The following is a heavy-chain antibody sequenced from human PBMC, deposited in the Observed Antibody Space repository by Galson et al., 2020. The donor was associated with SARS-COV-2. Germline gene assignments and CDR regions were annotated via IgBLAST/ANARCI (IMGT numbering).Heavy chain of an antibody. J-gene: IGHJ6*03. D-gene: IGHD3-3*01. CDR1: EFTLSRYW. Sequence: QLGESLKISCAASEFTLSRYWMTWVRQAPGKGLEWVANIKQDGSEKSYVDSVKGRFIISRDNAESSVYLQMNSLIAEDTAVYYCARTFDYWSINYYYYMYVWGKGTTVTVSS. CDR2: IKQDGSEK. CDR3: ARTFDYWSINYYYYMYV. V-gene: IGHV3-7*01.